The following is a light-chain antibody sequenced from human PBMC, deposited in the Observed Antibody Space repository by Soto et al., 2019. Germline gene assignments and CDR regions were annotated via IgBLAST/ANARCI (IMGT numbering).Light chain of an antibody. CDR2: GAS. CDR3: RQYNNWLRT. J-gene: IGKJ1*01. V-gene: IGKV3-15*01. CDR1: QSVSSN. Sequence: EIVMTQSPATLSVSPGERATLSCRASQSVSSNLAWYQQKPGQAPRLLIYGASTRATGIPGRFSGSGSGTEFTLTISSLQSEDFAVYYCRQYNNWLRTFGQGTKVDIK.